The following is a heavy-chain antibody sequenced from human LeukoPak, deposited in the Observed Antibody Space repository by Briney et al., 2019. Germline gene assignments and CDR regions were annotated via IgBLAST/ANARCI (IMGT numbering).Heavy chain of an antibody. CDR1: GFTFSSYA. CDR3: ARDLLYGSGSYYYYDMDV. J-gene: IGHJ6*02. Sequence: GGSLRLSCAASGFTFSSYAMHWVRQAPGKGLEWVAVISYDGSNKYYADSVKGRFTISRDNSKNTLYLQMNSLRAEDTAVYYCARDLLYGSGSYYYYDMDVWGQGTTVTVSS. V-gene: IGHV3-30*04. D-gene: IGHD3-10*01. CDR2: ISYDGSNK.